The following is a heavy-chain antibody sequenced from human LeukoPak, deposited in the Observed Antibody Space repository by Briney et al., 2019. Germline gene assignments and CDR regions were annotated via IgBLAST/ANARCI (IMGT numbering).Heavy chain of an antibody. V-gene: IGHV3-11*01. CDR1: GFTFSDYY. CDR3: AKDRDDYVWGSYLGAFDI. D-gene: IGHD3-16*01. Sequence: TGGSLRLSCAASGFTFSDYYMSWIRQAPGKGLEWVSSISSSGRTIYYADSVKGRFTISNDNAKKSLYLQMNSLRSEDTAVFYCAKDRDDYVWGSYLGAFDIWGQGTMVTVSS. J-gene: IGHJ3*02. CDR2: ISSSGRTI.